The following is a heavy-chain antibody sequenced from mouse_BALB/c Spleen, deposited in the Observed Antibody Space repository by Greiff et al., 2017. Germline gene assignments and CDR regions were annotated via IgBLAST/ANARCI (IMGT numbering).Heavy chain of an antibody. CDR2: IDPSDSYT. CDR3: TRHYYYGSRYFDV. V-gene: IGHV1S127*01. Sequence: QVQLKQPGAELVKPGASVKMSCKASGYTFTSYWMHWVKQRPGQGLEWIGTIDPSDSYTSYNQKFKGKATLTVDTSSSTAYMQLSSLTSEDSAVYYCTRHYYYGSRYFDVWGAGTTVTVSS. CDR1: GYTFTSYW. D-gene: IGHD1-1*01. J-gene: IGHJ1*01.